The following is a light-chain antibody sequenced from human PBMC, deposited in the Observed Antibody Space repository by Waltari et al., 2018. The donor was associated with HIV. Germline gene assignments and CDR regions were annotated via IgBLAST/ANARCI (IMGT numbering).Light chain of an antibody. CDR3: NSRDSSGNHLVV. CDR1: SLRSYY. Sequence: SSELTQDPAVSVALGQTVRITCQGGSLRSYYASWYQQKPGQAPVLVIYGKNNRPSGIPDRFSGSSSGNTASVTITGAQAEDEADYYCNSRDSSGNHLVVFGGGTKLTVL. CDR2: GKN. J-gene: IGLJ2*01. V-gene: IGLV3-19*01.